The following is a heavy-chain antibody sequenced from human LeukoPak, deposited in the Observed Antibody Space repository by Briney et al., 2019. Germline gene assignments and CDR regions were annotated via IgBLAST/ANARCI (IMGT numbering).Heavy chain of an antibody. J-gene: IGHJ4*02. CDR1: GFTFRSYS. D-gene: IGHD5-24*01. V-gene: IGHV3-21*01. CDR2: ISNDRSYI. CDR3: ASDTITPSDY. Sequence: GGSLRLSCAASGFTFRSYSMNWVRQAPGKGLEWVSNISNDRSYIYYVDSVKGRFTISRDNAKNSLYLQMNSLRAEDTAVYYCASDTITPSDYWGQGTLVTVSS.